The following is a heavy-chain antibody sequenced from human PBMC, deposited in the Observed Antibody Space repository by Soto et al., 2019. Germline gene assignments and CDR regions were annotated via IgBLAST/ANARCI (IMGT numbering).Heavy chain of an antibody. D-gene: IGHD3-22*01. J-gene: IGHJ4*02. V-gene: IGHV3-33*01. Sequence: GGSLRLSCAASGFTFSSYGMHWVRQAPGKGLEWVAVIWYDGSNKYYADSVKGRFTISRDNSKNTLYLQMNSPRAEDTAVYYCARGLESYYDSSGLDYWGQGTLVTVSS. CDR1: GFTFSSYG. CDR2: IWYDGSNK. CDR3: ARGLESYYDSSGLDY.